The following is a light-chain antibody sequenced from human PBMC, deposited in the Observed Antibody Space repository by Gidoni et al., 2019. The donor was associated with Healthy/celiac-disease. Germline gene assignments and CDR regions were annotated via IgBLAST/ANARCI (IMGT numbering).Light chain of an antibody. V-gene: IGLV2-14*01. CDR3: SSYTSSSALV. CDR1: RSDVGGYNY. CDR2: DVS. Sequence: QSALTQPASVSGSPGQSITISCTGPRSDVGGYNYVSWYQQHPGKAPKLMIYDVSKQPSGVSNRFSGSKSGNSASLTITGLQAEDEADYYCSSYTSSSALVFGGGTKLTVL. J-gene: IGLJ3*02.